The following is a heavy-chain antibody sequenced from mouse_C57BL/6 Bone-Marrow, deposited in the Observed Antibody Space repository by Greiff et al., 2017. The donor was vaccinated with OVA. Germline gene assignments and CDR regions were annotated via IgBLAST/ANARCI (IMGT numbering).Heavy chain of an antibody. CDR3: ARAYYYYGSSRYWYCDV. CDR2: INPNNGGT. D-gene: IGHD1-1*01. CDR1: GYTFTDYN. Sequence: VQLQQSGPELVKPGASVKIPCKASGYTFTDYNMDWVKQSHGKSLEWIGDINPNNGGTIYNQKFKGKATLTVDKSSSTAYMELRSLTSEDTAVYYCARAYYYYGSSRYWYCDVWGTGTTVTVSS. V-gene: IGHV1-18*01. J-gene: IGHJ1*03.